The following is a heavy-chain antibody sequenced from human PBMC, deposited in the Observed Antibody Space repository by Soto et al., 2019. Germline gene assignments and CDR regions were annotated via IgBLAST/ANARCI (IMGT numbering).Heavy chain of an antibody. Sequence: GASVKVSCKASGGTFSSYAISWVRQAPGQGLEWMGGIIPIFGTANYAQKFQGRVTITADESTSTAYMELNSLRAEDTAVYYCARFGGSGSYPNYFDYWGQGTLVTVSS. V-gene: IGHV1-69*13. CDR3: ARFGGSGSYPNYFDY. J-gene: IGHJ4*02. CDR1: GGTFSSYA. CDR2: IIPIFGTA. D-gene: IGHD1-26*01.